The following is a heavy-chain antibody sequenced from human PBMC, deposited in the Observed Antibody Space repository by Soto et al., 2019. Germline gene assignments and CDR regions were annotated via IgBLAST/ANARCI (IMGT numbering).Heavy chain of an antibody. J-gene: IGHJ4*02. D-gene: IGHD3-10*01. Sequence: SETLSLTCTVSGGSISSYYWSWIRQPPGKGLEWIGYIYYSGSTNYNPSLKSRVTISVDTSKNQFSLKLSSVTAADTAVYYYARAVGWFGDRPYYFDYWGQGTLVTVSS. V-gene: IGHV4-59*01. CDR2: IYYSGST. CDR1: GGSISSYY. CDR3: ARAVGWFGDRPYYFDY.